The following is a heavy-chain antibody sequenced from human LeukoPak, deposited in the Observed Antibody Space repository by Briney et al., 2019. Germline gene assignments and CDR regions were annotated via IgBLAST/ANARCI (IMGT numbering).Heavy chain of an antibody. V-gene: IGHV3-9*01. Sequence: GGSLRLSCAASGFTFDDYAMHWVRQAPGKGLEWVSGISWNSGSIGYADSVKGRFTISRDNAKNSLYLQMNSLRAEDTALYYCAKDFPVTGTEGDAFDIWGQGTMVTVSS. CDR1: GFTFDDYA. J-gene: IGHJ3*02. D-gene: IGHD6-19*01. CDR2: ISWNSGSI. CDR3: AKDFPVTGTEGDAFDI.